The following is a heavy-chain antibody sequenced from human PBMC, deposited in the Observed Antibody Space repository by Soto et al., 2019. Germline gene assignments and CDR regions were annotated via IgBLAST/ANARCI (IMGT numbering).Heavy chain of an antibody. CDR3: TTATGSLIRSRFLEWLFFFDY. CDR1: GFTFSTAW. Sequence: GGSLRLSCAASGFTFSTAWMNLVRQAPGKGLEWVGRIKSKTDGGTTDYAAPVKGRFTISRDDSKNTLYLQMNSLKTEDTAVYYCTTATGSLIRSRFLEWLFFFDYWGQGTLVTVSS. J-gene: IGHJ4*02. V-gene: IGHV3-15*07. D-gene: IGHD3-3*01. CDR2: IKSKTDGGTT.